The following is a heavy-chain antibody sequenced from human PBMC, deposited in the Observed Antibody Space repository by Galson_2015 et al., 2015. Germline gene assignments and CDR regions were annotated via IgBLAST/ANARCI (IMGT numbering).Heavy chain of an antibody. CDR2: INAYNGNT. CDR3: ARGDRCSSTSCYCPSDGAFDI. J-gene: IGHJ3*02. CDR1: GYTFTSYV. D-gene: IGHD2-2*01. Sequence: SVKVSCKASGYTFTSYVISWVRQAPGQGLEWMGWINAYNGNTNYAQNLQGRVTMTTDTSTSTAYMELRSLKSDDTGVFYCARGDRCSSTSCYCPSDGAFDIWGQGTVVTVSS. V-gene: IGHV1-18*01.